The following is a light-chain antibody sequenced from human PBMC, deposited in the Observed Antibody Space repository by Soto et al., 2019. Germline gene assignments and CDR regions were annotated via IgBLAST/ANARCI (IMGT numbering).Light chain of an antibody. CDR3: HQSCSTLRA. Sequence: DIQMTQYTSSLSASVGDSDTITCRASQSISSDLNWYQQKPGNVPKLLIYAASSLQSGVPSRFSGIGPEKDVILSISSLPPEDVATYFCHQSCSTLRAFGHEINLEIK. CDR1: QSISSD. J-gene: IGKJ2*01. V-gene: IGKV1-39*01. CDR2: AAS.